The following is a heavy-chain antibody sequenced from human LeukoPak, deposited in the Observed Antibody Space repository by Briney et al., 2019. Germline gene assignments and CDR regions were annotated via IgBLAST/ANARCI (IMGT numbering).Heavy chain of an antibody. J-gene: IGHJ5*02. CDR3: AKAPFPNWSGWFDP. Sequence: ASVKVSCKVSGYTISEVSIHWVRQAPGKGLEWMGGLDPEDDKRFYAQKFQRRVTMTEDTSKHTAYMELSSLRSDDTAVYYCAKAPFPNWSGWFDPWGQGTLVTVSS. V-gene: IGHV1-24*01. D-gene: IGHD7-27*01. CDR2: LDPEDDKR. CDR1: GYTISEVS.